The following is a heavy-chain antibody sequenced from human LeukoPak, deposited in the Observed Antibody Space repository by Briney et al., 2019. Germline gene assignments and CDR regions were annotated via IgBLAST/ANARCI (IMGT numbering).Heavy chain of an antibody. D-gene: IGHD6-19*01. CDR3: AKGAPRGWYYFDY. V-gene: IGHV3-9*01. CDR1: GFTFDDYA. Sequence: GRSLRLSCAASGFTFDDYAMHWVRQAPGMGLEWVSIISWNSGSIGYADSVKGRFTISRDNAKNSLYLQMNSLRAEDTALYYCAKGAPRGWYYFDYWGQGTLVTVSS. J-gene: IGHJ4*02. CDR2: ISWNSGSI.